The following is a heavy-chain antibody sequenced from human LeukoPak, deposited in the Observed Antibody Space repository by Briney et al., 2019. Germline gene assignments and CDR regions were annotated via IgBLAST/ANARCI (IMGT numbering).Heavy chain of an antibody. D-gene: IGHD6-13*01. V-gene: IGHV4-34*01. CDR2: INHSGST. CDR3: ARKAAGTRPLRSPRPYYFDY. J-gene: IGHJ4*02. CDR1: GGSFSSYY. Sequence: SETLSLTCAVYGGSFSSYYWSWIRQPPGKGLEWIGEINHSGSTNYNPSLKSRVTISVDTSKNQFSLKLSSVTAADTAVYYCARKAAGTRPLRSPRPYYFDYWGQGTLVTVSS.